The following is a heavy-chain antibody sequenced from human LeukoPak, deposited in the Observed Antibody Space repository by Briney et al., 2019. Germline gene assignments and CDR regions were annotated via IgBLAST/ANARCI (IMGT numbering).Heavy chain of an antibody. CDR2: FYHGGST. D-gene: IGHD4/OR15-4a*01. CDR3: ARIYGGQYYYYYMDV. V-gene: IGHV4-38-2*02. J-gene: IGHJ6*03. Sequence: PSGTLSLTCTVSGGSISTGYYWDWIRQPPGKGLEWIGTFYHGGSTYYNPSLKSRVTISVDTSKNQFSLKLSSVTAADTAVYYCARIYGGQYYYYYMDVWGKGTTVTVSS. CDR1: GGSISTGYY.